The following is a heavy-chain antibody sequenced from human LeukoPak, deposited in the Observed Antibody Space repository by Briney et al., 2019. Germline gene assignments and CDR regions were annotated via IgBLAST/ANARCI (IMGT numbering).Heavy chain of an antibody. D-gene: IGHD4-11*01. CDR2: INPNSGGT. J-gene: IGHJ4*02. V-gene: IGHV1-2*06. CDR3: ARGNNYSKDY. CDR1: GYTFTGYY. Sequence: ASVKVSCKASGYTFTGYYMHWVRQAPGQGLEWMGRINPNSGGTSYAQKFQGRVTMTRGTSISTAYMELSRLRSDDTAVYYCARGNNYSKDYWGQGTLVTVSS.